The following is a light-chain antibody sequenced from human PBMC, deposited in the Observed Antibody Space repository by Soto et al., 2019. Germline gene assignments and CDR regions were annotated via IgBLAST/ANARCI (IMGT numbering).Light chain of an antibody. CDR2: DAS. V-gene: IGKV3-11*01. CDR3: QQRSVWVT. Sequence: EIVLTQSPATMSLSPGERATLSCRASQSIDTYLAWYQQKPGQAPRLLIYDASNRATGIPARFSGSGSGTDFALTICSLEAEDFAVYYCQQRSVWVTFGGGTRVEIK. J-gene: IGKJ4*01. CDR1: QSIDTY.